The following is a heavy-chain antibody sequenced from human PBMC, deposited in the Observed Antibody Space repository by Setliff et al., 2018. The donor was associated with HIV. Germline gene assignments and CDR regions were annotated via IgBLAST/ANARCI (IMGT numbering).Heavy chain of an antibody. Sequence: PGGSLRLSCAASGFDFSGFWMSWARQAPGKGLEWVANIDQHGEKRYYVDSVKGRFTISRDNAKNTVYLQLNGLRVEDTALYYCARIMSPRRRGPYDFDSWGQGTLVTVSS. CDR1: GFDFSGFW. D-gene: IGHD3-16*01. V-gene: IGHV3-7*01. J-gene: IGHJ4*02. CDR2: IDQHGEKR. CDR3: ARIMSPRRRGPYDFDS.